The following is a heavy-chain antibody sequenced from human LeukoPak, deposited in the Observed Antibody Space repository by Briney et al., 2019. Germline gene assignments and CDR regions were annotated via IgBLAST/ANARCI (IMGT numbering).Heavy chain of an antibody. J-gene: IGHJ6*03. Sequence: GGSLRLSCAASGLTFSSYSMNWVRQAPGKGLEWVSSISSSSSYIYYADSVKGRFTISRDNAKNSLYLQMNSLRAEDTAVYYCARDNRIQLWLPYYMDVWGKGTTVTISS. CDR3: ARDNRIQLWLPYYMDV. CDR1: GLTFSSYS. CDR2: ISSSSSYI. D-gene: IGHD5-18*01. V-gene: IGHV3-21*01.